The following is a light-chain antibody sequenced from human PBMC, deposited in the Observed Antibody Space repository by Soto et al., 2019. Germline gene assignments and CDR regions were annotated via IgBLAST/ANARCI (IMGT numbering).Light chain of an antibody. Sequence: IVLTQSPGTLGLSPGERATLSCRASQSVSGSFLAWYQQKPGQSPRLLIYDASTRATGIPDRFSGSGSGTDFTLTISRLEPADFAVYYCQQYGRSPPFTFGPGTKVDIK. CDR1: QSVSGSF. V-gene: IGKV3-20*01. J-gene: IGKJ3*01. CDR3: QQYGRSPPFT. CDR2: DAS.